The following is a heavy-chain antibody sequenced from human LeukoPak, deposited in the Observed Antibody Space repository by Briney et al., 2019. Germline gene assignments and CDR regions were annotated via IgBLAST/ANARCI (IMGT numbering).Heavy chain of an antibody. V-gene: IGHV3-74*01. J-gene: IGHJ4*02. D-gene: IGHD4-11*01. CDR1: GFTFSSYW. CDR2: ISSGDGTNI. Sequence: PGGSLRLSCAVSGFTFSSYWMHWVRQAPGKGPVWISHISSGDGTNIGYADSVKGRFTISRDNAKNTLYLQMNSLGVEDTAVYYCTRTTGQRCFDCWGQGTQVTVSS. CDR3: TRTTGQRCFDC.